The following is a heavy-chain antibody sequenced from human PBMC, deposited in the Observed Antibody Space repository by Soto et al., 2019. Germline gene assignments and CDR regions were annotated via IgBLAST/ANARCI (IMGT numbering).Heavy chain of an antibody. CDR2: ISSSSSTI. V-gene: IGHV3-48*01. CDR3: ARFKYSGYDRPFDY. CDR1: GFTFSSYS. D-gene: IGHD5-12*01. J-gene: IGHJ4*02. Sequence: GGSLRLSCAASGFTFSSYSMNWVRQAPGKGLEWVSYISSSSSTIYYEDSVKGRFTISRDNAKNSLYLQMNSLRAEDTAVYYCARFKYSGYDRPFDYWGQGTLVTVSS.